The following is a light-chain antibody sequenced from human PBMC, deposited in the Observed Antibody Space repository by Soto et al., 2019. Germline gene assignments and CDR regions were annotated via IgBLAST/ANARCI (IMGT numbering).Light chain of an antibody. Sequence: QLVLTQSPSASASLGASVKITCTLDSGHSSNAIAWHQQQPEKGPRFLMKLNSDGRHRRGDGIPDRFSGSSSGAERYLTIASLQSEDEADYYCQTWGTGIRVFGGGTKLTVL. CDR1: SGHSSNA. CDR2: LNSDGRH. V-gene: IGLV4-69*01. J-gene: IGLJ2*01. CDR3: QTWGTGIRV.